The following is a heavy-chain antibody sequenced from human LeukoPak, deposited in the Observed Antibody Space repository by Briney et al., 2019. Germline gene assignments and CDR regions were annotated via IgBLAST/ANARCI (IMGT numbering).Heavy chain of an antibody. V-gene: IGHV4-38-2*01. CDR2: IYHSGST. CDR1: GYSISSGYY. D-gene: IGHD3-10*01. CDR3: ARHTELGRTYYYGSGTTYWFDP. Sequence: KPSETLSLTCAVSGYSISSGYYWGWIRQPPGKGLEWIGGIYHSGSTYYNPSLKSRVTISVETSKNQFSLKLSSVTAADTAVYYCARHTELGRTYYYGSGTTYWFDPWGQGTLVTVSS. J-gene: IGHJ5*02.